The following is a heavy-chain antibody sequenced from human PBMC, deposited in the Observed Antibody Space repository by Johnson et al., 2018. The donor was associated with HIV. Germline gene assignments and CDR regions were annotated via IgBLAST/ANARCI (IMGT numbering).Heavy chain of an antibody. D-gene: IGHD3-16*02. CDR2: INWNGGRT. Sequence: MQLVESGGGLVQPGGSLRLSCAASGFTFDDYGMSWVRQAPGKGLEWISTINWNGGRTGYVDSLKGRFTISRDKAKNSLHLQMDSLRPEDTALYYCVRGGLGYQNFHDRFDVWGQGTVVTVSS. J-gene: IGHJ3*01. CDR3: VRGGLGYQNFHDRFDV. V-gene: IGHV3-20*04. CDR1: GFTFDDYG.